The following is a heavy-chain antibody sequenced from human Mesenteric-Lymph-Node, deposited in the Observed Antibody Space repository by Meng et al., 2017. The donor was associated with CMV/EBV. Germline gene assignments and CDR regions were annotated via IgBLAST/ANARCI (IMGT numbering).Heavy chain of an antibody. Sequence: GGSLRLSCAASGFTFSSYAMHWVRQAPGKGLEWVSVIYTGGSYYADSVKGRFTISRDNSKNTLYLQMNSLRAEDTAVYYCTYSSSGYYYYGMDVWGQGTTVTVSS. D-gene: IGHD6-6*01. V-gene: IGHV3-NL1*01. J-gene: IGHJ6*02. CDR3: TYSSSGYYYYGMDV. CDR1: GFTFSSYA. CDR2: IYTGGS.